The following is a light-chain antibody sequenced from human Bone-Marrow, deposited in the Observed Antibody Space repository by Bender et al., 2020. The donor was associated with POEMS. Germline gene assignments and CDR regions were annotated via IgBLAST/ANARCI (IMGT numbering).Light chain of an antibody. V-gene: IGLV3-21*02. Sequence: SYVLTQPPSVSVAPGQTARITCGGNNIGSKSVHWYQQKPGQAPVLVVYDESDRPSGIPERFSGSNSGNTAALTISRVEAGDEADYYCQVWDSSSDHVVFGGGTKVTVL. CDR3: QVWDSSSDHVV. CDR2: DES. CDR1: NIGSKS. J-gene: IGLJ2*01.